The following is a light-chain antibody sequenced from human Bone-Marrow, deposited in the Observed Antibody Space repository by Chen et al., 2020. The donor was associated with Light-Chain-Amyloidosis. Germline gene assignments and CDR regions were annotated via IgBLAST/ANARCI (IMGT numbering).Light chain of an antibody. CDR3: QVWDRSSDRPV. CDR2: DDS. CDR1: NIESTS. J-gene: IGLJ3*02. V-gene: IGLV3-21*02. Sequence: SYVLTPPSSVAVAPAQAAKLACGGNNIESTSVHWYQQTPGQAPLLVVYDDSDRPSGIPERLSGSNSRNTTTLTSRRGEAGEEADYYCQVWDRSSDRPVFGGGTKLTVL.